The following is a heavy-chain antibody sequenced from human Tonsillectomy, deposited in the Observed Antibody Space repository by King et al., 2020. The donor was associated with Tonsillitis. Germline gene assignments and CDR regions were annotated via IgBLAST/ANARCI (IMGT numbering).Heavy chain of an antibody. V-gene: IGHV3-15*01. D-gene: IGHD6-19*01. CDR2: SKSKTDGGTT. CDR3: TTGYSSGWYDDAFDI. CDR1: GFTFSNAW. J-gene: IGHJ3*02. Sequence: VQLVESGGGLVKPGGSLRLSCAASGFTFSNAWMSWVRQAPGKGLEWVGRSKSKTDGGTTEYAAPVKGRFTIPRDDSKNTLYLQMNSLKTEDTAVYYCTTGYSSGWYDDAFDIWGQGTMVTVSS.